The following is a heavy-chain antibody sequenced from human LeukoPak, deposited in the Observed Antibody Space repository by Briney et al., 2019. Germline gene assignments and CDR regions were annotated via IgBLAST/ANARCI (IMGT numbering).Heavy chain of an antibody. CDR2: NYSGGDT. J-gene: IGHJ3*01. Sequence: SGGSLRLSCAVSGSTVKRNYMSWARQAPGKGLEWVLVNYSGGDTYYADSVKGRLTISRDNSQNTVYLQMNNLRPEDTAVYYCARLDDSNSRRPENDASDVWGQGTTVTVSS. CDR3: ARLDDSNSRRPENDASDV. CDR1: GSTVKRNY. D-gene: IGHD3-22*01. V-gene: IGHV3-66*02.